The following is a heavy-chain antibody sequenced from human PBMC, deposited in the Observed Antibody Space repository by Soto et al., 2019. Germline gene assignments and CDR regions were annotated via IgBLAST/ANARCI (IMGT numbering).Heavy chain of an antibody. CDR1: GGSISSSSYY. CDR2: IYYSGST. J-gene: IGHJ5*02. V-gene: IGHV4-39*01. CDR3: ARLTTTVTTKPQWFDP. D-gene: IGHD4-17*01. Sequence: SETLSLTCTVSGGSISSSSYYWGWIRQPPGKGLEWIGSIYYSGSTYYNPSLKSRVTISVDTSKNQFSLKLSSVTAADTAVYYCARLTTTVTTKPQWFDPWGQGTLVTVSS.